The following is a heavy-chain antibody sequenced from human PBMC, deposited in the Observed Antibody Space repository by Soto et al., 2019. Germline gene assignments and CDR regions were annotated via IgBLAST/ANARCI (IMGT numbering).Heavy chain of an antibody. CDR2: ISYDGSNK. D-gene: IGHD5-12*01. CDR1: GFTFSSYG. V-gene: IGHV3-30*03. CDR3: AXLXSGYDQPMXXDY. Sequence: QVQLVXSGGGVVQPGRSLRLSCAASGFTFSSYGMHWVRQAPGKGLEWVAVISYDGSNKYYADSVKGRFTXXXXXSKXXXXXXXXXXXXXXXXXXYXAXLXSGYDQPMXXDYWGQGTLVTVSS. J-gene: IGHJ4*02.